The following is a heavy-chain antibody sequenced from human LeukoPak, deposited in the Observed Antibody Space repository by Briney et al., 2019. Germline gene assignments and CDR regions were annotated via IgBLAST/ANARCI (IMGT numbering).Heavy chain of an antibody. CDR2: ISSSSSSTI. Sequence: GSLRLSCAASGFTFSSYSMNWVRQAPGKGLEWVSYISSSSSSTIYYADSVKGRFTISRDNAKNSLYLEMNSLRAEDTAVYYCARVSERGNSSSWYPLGYWGQGTLVTVSS. CDR1: GFTFSSYS. D-gene: IGHD6-13*01. J-gene: IGHJ4*02. CDR3: ARVSERGNSSSWYPLGY. V-gene: IGHV3-48*01.